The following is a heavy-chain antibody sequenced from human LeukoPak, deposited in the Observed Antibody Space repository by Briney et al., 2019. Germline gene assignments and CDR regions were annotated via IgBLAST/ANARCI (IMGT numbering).Heavy chain of an antibody. V-gene: IGHV4-34*01. Sequence: PSETLALTCAFHGGSFCGYYWSWISQPPGKGREWIGVINHSGSTNYNPSLKGRVTISVDTSKDPFYLELSSVTAEDTAVYYCARGRYHYVWGSYRYGSPYYFDYWGQGTLVTVSS. CDR3: ARGRYHYVWGSYRYGSPYYFDY. J-gene: IGHJ4*02. D-gene: IGHD3-16*02. CDR2: INHSGST. CDR1: GGSFCGYY.